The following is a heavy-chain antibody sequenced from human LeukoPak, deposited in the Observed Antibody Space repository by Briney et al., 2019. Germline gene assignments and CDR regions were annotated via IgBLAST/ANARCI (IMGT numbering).Heavy chain of an antibody. Sequence: PSETLSLTCTVSGGSISSSSYYWGWIRQPPGKGLEWIGSIYYSGSTYYNPSLKSRVTISVDTSKNQFSLKLSSVTAADTAVYYCARVRYSSSWYRFDPWGQGTLVTVSS. D-gene: IGHD6-13*01. CDR3: ARVRYSSSWYRFDP. V-gene: IGHV4-39*01. CDR2: IYYSGST. J-gene: IGHJ5*02. CDR1: GGSISSSSYY.